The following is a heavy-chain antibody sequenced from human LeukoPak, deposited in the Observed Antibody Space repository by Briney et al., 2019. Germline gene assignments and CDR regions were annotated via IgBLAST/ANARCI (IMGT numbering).Heavy chain of an antibody. J-gene: IGHJ6*03. D-gene: IGHD5-18*01. CDR1: GYTFTGYY. CDR3: ARDPWIQLWLSEYYYYYMDV. V-gene: IGHV1-2*02. CDR2: INPNSGGT. Sequence: ASVKVSCKASGYTFTGYYMHWVRQAPGQGLEWMGWINPNSGGTNYAQKFQGRVTMTRDTSISTAYMEPSRLRSDDTAVYYCARDPWIQLWLSEYYYYYMDVWGKGTTVTVSS.